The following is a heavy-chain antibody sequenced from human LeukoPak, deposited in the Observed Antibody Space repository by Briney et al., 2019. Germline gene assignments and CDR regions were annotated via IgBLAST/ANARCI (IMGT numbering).Heavy chain of an antibody. CDR2: ISAYNGHT. Sequence: VASVKVSCKASGYIFNNYGITWVRQAPGQGLEWMGWISAYNGHTNYAQKLQGRVTMTTDTSTSTAYMELRSLRSDDTAVYYCARAVAGKGFDYWGQGTLVTVSS. CDR1: GYIFNNYG. CDR3: ARAVAGKGFDY. V-gene: IGHV1-18*01. D-gene: IGHD6-19*01. J-gene: IGHJ4*02.